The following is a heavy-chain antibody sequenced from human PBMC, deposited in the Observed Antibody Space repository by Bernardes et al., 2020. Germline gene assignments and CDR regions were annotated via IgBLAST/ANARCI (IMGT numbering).Heavy chain of an antibody. Sequence: SETLSLTRAVSGGSISSSNWWSWVRPPPGKGLEWIGEIYHSGSTNYNPSLKSRVTISVDKSKNQFSLKLSSVTAADTAVYYCARGGVVGSRGSGSYYNEGSDYWGQGTLVTVSS. V-gene: IGHV4-4*02. D-gene: IGHD3-10*01. CDR2: IYHSGST. J-gene: IGHJ4*02. CDR3: ARGGVVGSRGSGSYYNEGSDY. CDR1: GGSISSSNW.